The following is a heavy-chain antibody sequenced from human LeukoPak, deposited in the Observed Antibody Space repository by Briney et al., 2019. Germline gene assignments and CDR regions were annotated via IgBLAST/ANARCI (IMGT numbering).Heavy chain of an antibody. V-gene: IGHV4-59*12. CDR3: ARTVTIFGADYFDY. Sequence: SETLSLTCTVSGGSISSYYWSWIRQPPGKGLEWIGYIYYSGSTNYNPSLKSRVTISVDTSKNQFSLKLSSVTAADTAVYYCARTVTIFGADYFDYWGQGTLVTVSS. CDR1: GGSISSYY. J-gene: IGHJ4*02. CDR2: IYYSGST. D-gene: IGHD3-3*01.